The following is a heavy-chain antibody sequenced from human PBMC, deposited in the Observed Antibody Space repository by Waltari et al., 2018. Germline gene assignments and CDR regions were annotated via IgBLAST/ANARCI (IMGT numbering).Heavy chain of an antibody. Sequence: QVQLVQSGAEVKKPGASVKVSCKASGYTFTGYYMHWVRQAPGQGLEWMGWINPNSGGTNDAQKFQGRVTMTRDTSISTAYMELSRLRSDDTAVYYCARGPYCSSTSCSPGYMDVWGKGTTVTVSS. CDR1: GYTFTGYY. CDR2: INPNSGGT. D-gene: IGHD2-2*01. V-gene: IGHV1-2*02. CDR3: ARGPYCSSTSCSPGYMDV. J-gene: IGHJ6*03.